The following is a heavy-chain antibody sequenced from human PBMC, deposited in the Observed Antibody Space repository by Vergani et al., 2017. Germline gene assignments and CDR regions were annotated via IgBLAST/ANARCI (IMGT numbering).Heavy chain of an antibody. J-gene: IGHJ3*02. CDR2: IDPRDSYT. CDR3: TRGLKGAFDI. Sequence: EVQLVQSGAEVKKPGESLRISCKGSEYSFTNYWINWVRQMPGKGLEWMGRIDPRDSYTNYSPSFQGHVTISTDKSISTAYLQWSGLKASDTAMYYCTRGLKGAFDIWGQGTMVTVSS. CDR1: EYSFTNYW. D-gene: IGHD6-19*01. V-gene: IGHV5-10-1*03.